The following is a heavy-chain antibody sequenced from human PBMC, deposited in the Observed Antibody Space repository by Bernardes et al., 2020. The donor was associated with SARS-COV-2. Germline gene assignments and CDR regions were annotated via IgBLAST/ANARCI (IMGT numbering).Heavy chain of an antibody. D-gene: IGHD3-16*01. V-gene: IGHV4-39*01. CDR2: IYYSGST. Sequence: SETLSLTCTVSGGSISSSSHYWGCFRQPPGKGLEWIGSIYYSGSTYCNPSLKSRVTISVDTSKNQFSLNLSSVTAADTSVYYCARHWGGLNDFDSAFDIWGQGTMVTVSS. CDR1: GGSISSSSHY. CDR3: ARHWGGLNDFDSAFDI. J-gene: IGHJ3*02.